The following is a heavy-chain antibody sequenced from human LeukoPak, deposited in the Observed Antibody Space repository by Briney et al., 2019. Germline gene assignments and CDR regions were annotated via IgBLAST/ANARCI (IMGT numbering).Heavy chain of an antibody. D-gene: IGHD4-17*01. CDR1: TFSTYG. J-gene: IGHJ6*03. CDR3: ARVDYGDFYYYYMDV. V-gene: IGHV4-39*07. Sequence: TFSTYGMTWVRQPPGKGLEWIGSIYYSGSTYYNPSLKSRVTISVDTSKNQFSLKLSSVTAADTAVYYCARVDYGDFYYYYMDVWGKGTTVTVSS. CDR2: IYYSGST.